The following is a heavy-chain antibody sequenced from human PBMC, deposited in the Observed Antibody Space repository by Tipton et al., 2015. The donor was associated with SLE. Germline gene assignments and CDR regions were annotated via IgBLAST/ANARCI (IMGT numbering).Heavy chain of an antibody. J-gene: IGHJ4*02. CDR2: IYYSGST. CDR1: GGSISSHY. Sequence: TLSLTCTVSGGSISSHYWSWIRQPPGKGLEWIGYIYYSGSTNYNPSLKSRVTLSVDTSKNQFSLKLSSVTAADTAVYYCAGYSGYDSFDYWGQGTLVTVSS. V-gene: IGHV4-59*11. CDR3: AGYSGYDSFDY. D-gene: IGHD5-12*01.